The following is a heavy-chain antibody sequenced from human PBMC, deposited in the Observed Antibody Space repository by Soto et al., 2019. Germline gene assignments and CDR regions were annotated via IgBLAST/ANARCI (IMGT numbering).Heavy chain of an antibody. Sequence: QVQLQESGPGLVKPSETLSLTCTVSGGSISSYYWSWIRQPPGKGLEWIGYIYYSGSTNYNPSLKSRVTISVDTSKNQFSLKLSSVTAADTAVYYCARKPLSSSWLYWYFDLWGRGTLVTVSS. V-gene: IGHV4-59*01. D-gene: IGHD6-13*01. J-gene: IGHJ2*01. CDR3: ARKPLSSSWLYWYFDL. CDR1: GGSISSYY. CDR2: IYYSGST.